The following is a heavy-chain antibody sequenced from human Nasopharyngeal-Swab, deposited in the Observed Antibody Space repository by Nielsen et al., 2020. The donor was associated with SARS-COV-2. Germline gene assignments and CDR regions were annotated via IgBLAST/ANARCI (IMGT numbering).Heavy chain of an antibody. J-gene: IGHJ6*02. CDR3: ASLGATEPTSYYCYGMDV. Sequence: GESLKISCAASGFTFSSYSMNWVRQAPGKGLEWVSSISSSSSYIYYADSVKGRFTISRDNAKNSLYLQMNGLRAEDTAVYYCASLGATEPTSYYCYGMDVWGQGTTVTVSS. D-gene: IGHD5-12*01. CDR1: GFTFSSYS. V-gene: IGHV3-21*01. CDR2: ISSSSSYI.